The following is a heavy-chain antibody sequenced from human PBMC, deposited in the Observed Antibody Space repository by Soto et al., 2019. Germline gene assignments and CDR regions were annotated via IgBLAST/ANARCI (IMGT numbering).Heavy chain of an antibody. D-gene: IGHD2-2*01. CDR2: ISSSGSSR. Sequence: AQLVESGGGLVKPGGSLRLSCAASGFTFSTYSMNWVRQAPGKGLEWVSSISSSGSSRSYADSVKGRFTISRDNAKNALYLQMDSLRAEDTAVYYCARGRSINTNMDYWGQGTRVTVSS. V-gene: IGHV3-21*01. J-gene: IGHJ4*02. CDR3: ARGRSINTNMDY. CDR1: GFTFSTYS.